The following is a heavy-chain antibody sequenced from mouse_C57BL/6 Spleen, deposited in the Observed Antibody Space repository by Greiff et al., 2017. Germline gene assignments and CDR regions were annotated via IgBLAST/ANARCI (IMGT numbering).Heavy chain of an antibody. CDR2: IWSDGST. CDR3: ARHGDGYYPLYAMDY. CDR1: GFSLTSYG. J-gene: IGHJ4*01. D-gene: IGHD2-3*01. V-gene: IGHV2-6-1*01. Sequence: QVQLKESGPGLVAPSQSLSITCTVSGFSLTSYGVHWVRQPPGKGLEWLVVIWSDGSTTYNSALKSRLSISKDNSKSHVFLKMNSRQTDDTAMYYCARHGDGYYPLYAMDYWGQGTTVTVSS.